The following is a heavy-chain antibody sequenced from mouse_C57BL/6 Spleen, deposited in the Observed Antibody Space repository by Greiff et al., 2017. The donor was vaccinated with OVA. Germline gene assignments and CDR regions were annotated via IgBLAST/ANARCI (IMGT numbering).Heavy chain of an antibody. CDR2: IHPNSGST. CDR1: GYTFTSYW. D-gene: IGHD1-1*01. J-gene: IGHJ3*01. V-gene: IGHV1-64*01. Sequence: QVQLQQPGAELVKPGASVKLSCKASGYTFTSYWMHWVKQRPGQGLEWIGMIHPNSGSTNYNEKFKSKATLTVDKSSSTAYMQLSSLTSEDSAVYYCAKSRKITTDGGFAYWGQGTLVTVSA. CDR3: AKSRKITTDGGFAY.